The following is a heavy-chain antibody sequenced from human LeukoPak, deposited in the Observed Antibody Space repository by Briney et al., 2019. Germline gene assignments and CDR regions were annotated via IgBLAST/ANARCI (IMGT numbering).Heavy chain of an antibody. J-gene: IGHJ4*02. Sequence: GGSLRLSCAASGFTFSTYWMTWVRQAPGKGLEWVANINEDGSEKSYVDSVKGRFTISRDNAKNSLSLQVESLRVEDTAVYYCATRSQAPANWGQGTLVTVSS. V-gene: IGHV3-7*01. CDR1: GFTFSTYW. CDR3: ATRSQAPAN. D-gene: IGHD3-10*01. CDR2: INEDGSEK.